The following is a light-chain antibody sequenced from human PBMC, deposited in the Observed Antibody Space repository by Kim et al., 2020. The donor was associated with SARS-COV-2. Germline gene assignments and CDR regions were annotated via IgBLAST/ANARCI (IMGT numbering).Light chain of an antibody. Sequence: SSELTQHPAVSVPFGQTVRITCQGDSLRSYYASWYQQKPGQAPVLVIYGKNNRPSGIPDRFSGSSPANTAPLTITGAQAEDEADYYYNSRDSSGNHLVFG. J-gene: IGLJ2*01. CDR2: GKN. CDR1: SLRSYY. V-gene: IGLV3-19*01. CDR3: NSRDSSGNHLV.